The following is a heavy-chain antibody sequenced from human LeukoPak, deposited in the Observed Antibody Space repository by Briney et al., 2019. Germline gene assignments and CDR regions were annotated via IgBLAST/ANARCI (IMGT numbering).Heavy chain of an antibody. Sequence: GGSLRLSCAASGFTVSSNYMSWVRQAPGKGLEWVSVIYSGGSTYYADSVKGRFTISRDNSKNTLYLQMNSLRAEDTAVYYCARPIAAAGTKYSSSYMTFWGKGTTVTVPS. CDR3: ARPIAAAGTKYSSSYMTF. D-gene: IGHD6-13*01. V-gene: IGHV3-53*01. CDR2: IYSGGST. CDR1: GFTVSSNY. J-gene: IGHJ6*03.